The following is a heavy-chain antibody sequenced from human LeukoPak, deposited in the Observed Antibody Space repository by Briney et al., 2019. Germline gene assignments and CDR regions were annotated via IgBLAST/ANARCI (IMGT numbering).Heavy chain of an antibody. CDR1: GGSISSYY. J-gene: IGHJ3*02. CDR2: IYYSGST. V-gene: IGHV4-59*01. D-gene: IGHD3-10*01. Sequence: SEPLSLTCTVSGGSISSYYWSWIRQPPGKGLEWIGYIYYSGSTNYNPSLKSRVTISVDTSKNQFSLKLSSVTAADTAVYYCARGSLDYYGSGSYYNALGAFDIWGQGTMVTVSS. CDR3: ARGSLDYYGSGSYYNALGAFDI.